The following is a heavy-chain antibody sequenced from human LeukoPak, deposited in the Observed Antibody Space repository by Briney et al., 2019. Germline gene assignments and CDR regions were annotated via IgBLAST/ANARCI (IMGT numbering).Heavy chain of an antibody. D-gene: IGHD6-19*01. J-gene: IGHJ4*02. V-gene: IGHV4-34*01. CDR1: GGSFSGYY. CDR3: ARGRGGSSGWYKLLYYFDY. CDR2: INHSGST. Sequence: SETLSLTCAVYGGSFSGYYWSWIRQPPGKGLEWIGEINHSGSTNYNPSLKSRVTISVDTSKNQFSLKLSSVTAADTAVYYCARGRGGSSGWYKLLYYFDYWGQGTLVTASS.